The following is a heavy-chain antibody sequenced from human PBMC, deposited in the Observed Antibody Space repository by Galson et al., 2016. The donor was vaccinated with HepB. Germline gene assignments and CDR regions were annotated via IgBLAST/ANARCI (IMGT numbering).Heavy chain of an antibody. CDR1: GFIFDDYA. Sequence: SLRLSCAASGFIFDDYAMHWVRQAPGKGLEWVSGISWKSGEIGYADSVKGRFTISRDNAKNSLYLQMNNLRDEDPAVYDCMRTIDYWGQGTLVTVSS. CDR2: ISWKSGEI. J-gene: IGHJ4*02. D-gene: IGHD1/OR15-1a*01. V-gene: IGHV3-9*01. CDR3: MRTIDY.